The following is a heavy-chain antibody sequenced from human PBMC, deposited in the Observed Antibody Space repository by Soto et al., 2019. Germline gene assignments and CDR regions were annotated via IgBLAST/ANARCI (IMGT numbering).Heavy chain of an antibody. D-gene: IGHD2-21*02. Sequence: QVQLQESGPGLVRPSQTLSLTCTVSGGSISFDHYHWTWIRQPAGKGLEWIGYIHYSGSVYYNPSLPSRVSISVDTSKNLFSLKLSSVTAADTAVYFCVREDDGGDRDYYGLDVWGQGTTVTVSS. V-gene: IGHV4-30-4*01. CDR2: IHYSGSV. CDR1: GGSISFDHYH. J-gene: IGHJ6*02. CDR3: VREDDGGDRDYYGLDV.